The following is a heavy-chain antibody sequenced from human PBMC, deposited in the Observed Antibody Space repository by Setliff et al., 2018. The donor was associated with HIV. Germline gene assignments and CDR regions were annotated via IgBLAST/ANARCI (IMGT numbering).Heavy chain of an antibody. V-gene: IGHV1-2*02. CDR2: INPNSGGT. J-gene: IGHJ5*02. CDR1: GYTFTGYY. CDR3: ARDLGPGGGSYRMPINWFDP. Sequence: ASVKVSCKASGYTFTGYYMHWVRQAPGQGLEWMGWINPNSGGTNYAQKFQGRVTMTRDTSISTAYMELSRLRSDDTAVYYCARDLGPGGGSYRMPINWFDPWGKGTLVTVSS. D-gene: IGHD1-26*01.